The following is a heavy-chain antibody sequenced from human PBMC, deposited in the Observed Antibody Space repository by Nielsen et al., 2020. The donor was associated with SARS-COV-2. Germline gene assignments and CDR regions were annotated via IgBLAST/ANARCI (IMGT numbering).Heavy chain of an antibody. D-gene: IGHD3-16*01. CDR3: AKEHLVDRALIMYYFDS. CDR1: RFTFSSYG. V-gene: IGHV3-30*18. CDR2: ASSDGSKK. Sequence: GESLKISCAASRFTFSSYGIHSVRQAPGKGLEWVAVASSDGSKKYYADSVKGRFTISRDNSKNTLYLQMNSLRAVDTAVYFCAKEHLVDRALIMYYFDSWGQGTLVTVSS. J-gene: IGHJ4*02.